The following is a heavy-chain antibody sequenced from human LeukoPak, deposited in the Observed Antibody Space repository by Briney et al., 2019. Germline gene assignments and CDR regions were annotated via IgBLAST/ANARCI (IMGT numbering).Heavy chain of an antibody. CDR2: ISYDGSNK. V-gene: IGHV3-30*18. CDR3: AKDGWIQLWTTDEGIDY. D-gene: IGHD5-18*01. CDR1: GFTFSSYG. J-gene: IGHJ4*02. Sequence: GGSLRLSCAASGFTFSSYGMHWVRQAPGKGLGWVAVISYDGSNKYYADSVKGRFTISRDNSKNTLYLQMNSLRAEDTAVYYCAKDGWIQLWTTDEGIDYWGQGTLVTVSS.